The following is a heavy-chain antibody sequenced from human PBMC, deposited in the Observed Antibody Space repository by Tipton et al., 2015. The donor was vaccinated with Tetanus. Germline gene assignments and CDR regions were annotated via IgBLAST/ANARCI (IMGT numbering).Heavy chain of an antibody. CDR3: ARGPSLVATTYYFDY. J-gene: IGHJ4*02. CDR2: INHSGST. CDR1: GGSFSGCY. D-gene: IGHD5-12*01. V-gene: IGHV4-34*01. Sequence: TLSLTCAVYGGSFSGCYWSWIRQPPGKGLEWIGEINHSGSTNYNPSLKSRVTISVDTSKNQFSLKLSSVTAADTAVYYCARGPSLVATTYYFDYWGQGTLVTVSS.